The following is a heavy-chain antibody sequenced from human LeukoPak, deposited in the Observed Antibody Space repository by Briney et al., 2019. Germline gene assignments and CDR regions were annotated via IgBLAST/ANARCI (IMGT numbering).Heavy chain of an antibody. D-gene: IGHD3-3*01. J-gene: IGHJ4*02. CDR3: AKGERITIFGVGFVDY. V-gene: IGHV3-30*02. CDR1: GFTFSSYG. CDR2: IRYDGSNK. Sequence: GGSLRLSCAASGFTFSSYGMHWVRQAPGKGLEWVAFIRYDGSNKYYADSVKGRFTIPRDNSKNTLYLQMNSLRAEDTAVYYCAKGERITIFGVGFVDYWGQGTLVTVSS.